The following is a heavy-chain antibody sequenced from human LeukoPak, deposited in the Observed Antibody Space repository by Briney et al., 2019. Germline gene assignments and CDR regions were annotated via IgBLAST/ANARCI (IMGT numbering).Heavy chain of an antibody. CDR1: GFTFSSYW. Sequence: PGGSLRLSCAASGFTFSSYWMSWVRQAPGKGLEWVANIKQDGSEKYYADSVEGRFTISRDNAKNSLYLQMNSLRAEDTAVYYCARGAVATQPYYYYYMDVWGKGTTVTVSS. CDR2: IKQDGSEK. D-gene: IGHD5-12*01. CDR3: ARGAVATQPYYYYYMDV. V-gene: IGHV3-7*01. J-gene: IGHJ6*03.